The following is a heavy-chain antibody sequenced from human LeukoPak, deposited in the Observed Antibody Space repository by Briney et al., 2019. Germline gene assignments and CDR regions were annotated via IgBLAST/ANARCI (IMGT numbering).Heavy chain of an antibody. Sequence: SETLSLTCTVSGGSISSSSYYWGWIRQPPGKGLEWIGSIYYSGSTYYNPSLKSRVTISVDTSKNQFSLKLSSVTAADTAVYYCARGDRRELRRDYWGQGTLVTVSS. V-gene: IGHV4-39*07. CDR1: GGSISSSSYY. D-gene: IGHD1-26*01. CDR2: IYYSGST. J-gene: IGHJ4*02. CDR3: ARGDRRELRRDY.